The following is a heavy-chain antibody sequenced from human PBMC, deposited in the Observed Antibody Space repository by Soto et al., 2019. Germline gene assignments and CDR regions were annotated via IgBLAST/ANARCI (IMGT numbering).Heavy chain of an antibody. D-gene: IGHD3-10*01. CDR1: GGSISSSNW. CDR2: SYHSGNT. V-gene: IGHV4-4*02. J-gene: IGHJ4*02. Sequence: QVQLQESGPGRVKPSGTLSLTCAVSGGSISSSNWWSWVRQPPGKGLEWIGESYHSGNTNYNPSLKSRVTISVDKSKNQFSLKLNSVTAADTAVYYCEKVRESRGPQPFDYWGQGTLVTVSS. CDR3: EKVRESRGPQPFDY.